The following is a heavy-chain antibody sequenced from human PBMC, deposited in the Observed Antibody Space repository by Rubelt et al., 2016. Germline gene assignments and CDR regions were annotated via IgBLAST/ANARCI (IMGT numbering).Heavy chain of an antibody. D-gene: IGHD6-13*01. V-gene: IGHV3-23*01. CDR2: ISTSGGTT. J-gene: IGHJ4*02. Sequence: EVQLLESGGGLVQPGGSLRLSCATSGFTFTTYAVSWVRQAPGKGLDWVSAISTSGGTTYYADSVKGRFTISRDNAKNSLYLEMNSLRAEDTAVYYCVSPETSSSWYGVMVKWGQGTLVTVSS. CDR1: GFTFTTYA. CDR3: VSPETSSSWYGVMVK.